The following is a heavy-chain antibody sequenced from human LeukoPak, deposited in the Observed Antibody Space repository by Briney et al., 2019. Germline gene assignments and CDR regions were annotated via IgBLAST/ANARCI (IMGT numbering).Heavy chain of an antibody. Sequence: GASVKVSCKASGYTFSSYGISWVRQAPGQGLEWMGWISVYNGNTNYTQKLQGRVTMTTDTSTNTAYMELRSLRSDDTAMYYCARDLSSPAMIRGPWGQGTLVTVSS. D-gene: IGHD3-22*01. CDR2: ISVYNGNT. J-gene: IGHJ5*02. CDR3: ARDLSSPAMIRGP. CDR1: GYTFSSYG. V-gene: IGHV1-18*01.